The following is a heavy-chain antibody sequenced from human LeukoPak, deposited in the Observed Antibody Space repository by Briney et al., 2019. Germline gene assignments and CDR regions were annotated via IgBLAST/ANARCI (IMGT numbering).Heavy chain of an antibody. CDR2: IIPIFGTA. J-gene: IGHJ5*02. CDR3: ARFRVYNWFDP. V-gene: IGHV1-69*13. Sequence: GASVTVSCKASGGTFSSYAISWVRQATGQGLEWMGRIIPIFGTANYAQKFQGRVTITADESTSTAYMELSSLRSEDTAVYYCARFRVYNWFDPWGQGTLVTVSS. CDR1: GGTFSSYA.